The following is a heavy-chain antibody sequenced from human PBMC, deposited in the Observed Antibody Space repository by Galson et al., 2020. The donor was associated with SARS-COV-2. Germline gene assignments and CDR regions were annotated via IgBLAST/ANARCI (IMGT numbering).Heavy chain of an antibody. CDR1: GFTFSNNW. CDR2: MNQDGSEK. CDR3: ARGGSDSAWYWVY. V-gene: IGHV3-7*01. J-gene: IGHJ4*02. Sequence: GGSLRLSCAASGFTFSNNWMTWVRQAPGKGLEWVANMNQDGSEKYYVDSVKGRFSISRDNAKNSLYLQMNSLRVEDTAGYYCARGGSDSAWYWVYWGQGTLVTVSS. D-gene: IGHD6-19*01.